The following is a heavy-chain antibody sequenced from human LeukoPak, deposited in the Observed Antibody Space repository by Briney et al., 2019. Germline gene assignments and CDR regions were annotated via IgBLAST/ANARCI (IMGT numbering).Heavy chain of an antibody. CDR3: ASLYSSSWYDYYYYGMDV. Sequence: PSETLSVTCAVYGGSFSGYYWSWIRQPRGKGLEWIGEINHSGSTNYNPSLKSRVTISVDTSKNQFSLKLSSVTAADTAVYYCASLYSSSWYDYYYYGMDVWGQGTTVTVSS. CDR2: INHSGST. V-gene: IGHV4-34*01. D-gene: IGHD6-13*01. CDR1: GGSFSGYY. J-gene: IGHJ6*02.